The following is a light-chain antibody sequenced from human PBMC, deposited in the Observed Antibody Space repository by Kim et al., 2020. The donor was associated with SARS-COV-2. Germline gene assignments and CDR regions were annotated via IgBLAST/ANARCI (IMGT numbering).Light chain of an antibody. CDR3: SSYTSTSTWV. CDR2: DVS. Sequence: QSALTQPASVSGSPGQSITISCTGTSSDVGSYNYVSWYQQHPGKAPKLMIYDVSNRPSEVSNRFSGSKSGNTASLTISGLHAEDEADYYCSSYTSTSTWVFGGGTQLTVL. J-gene: IGLJ3*02. CDR1: SSDVGSYNY. V-gene: IGLV2-14*03.